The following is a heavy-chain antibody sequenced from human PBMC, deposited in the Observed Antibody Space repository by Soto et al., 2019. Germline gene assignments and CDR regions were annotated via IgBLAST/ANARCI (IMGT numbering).Heavy chain of an antibody. CDR2: INHSGST. CDR3: ARFNGSGWYRDGFNYYYYGMDV. J-gene: IGHJ6*02. Sequence: SETLSLTCAVYGGSFSGYYWSWIRQPPGKGLEWIGEINHSGSTNYNPSLKSRVTISVDTSKNQFSLKLSSVTAADTAVYYCARFNGSGWYRDGFNYYYYGMDVWGQGTTVTVSS. D-gene: IGHD6-19*01. V-gene: IGHV4-34*01. CDR1: GGSFSGYY.